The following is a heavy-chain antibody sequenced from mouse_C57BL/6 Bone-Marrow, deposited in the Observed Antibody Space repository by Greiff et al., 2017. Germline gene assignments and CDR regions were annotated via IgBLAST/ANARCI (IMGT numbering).Heavy chain of an antibody. CDR2: IDPENGDT. J-gene: IGHJ4*01. V-gene: IGHV14-4*01. Sequence: VQLKESGAELVRPGASVKLSCTASGFNIKDDYMHWVKQRPEQGLEWIGWIDPENGDTEYASKFQGKATITADTSSNTAYLQLSSLTSEDTAVYYCTTSYSNYVNAMDYWGQGTSVTVSS. CDR1: GFNIKDDY. D-gene: IGHD2-5*01. CDR3: TTSYSNYVNAMDY.